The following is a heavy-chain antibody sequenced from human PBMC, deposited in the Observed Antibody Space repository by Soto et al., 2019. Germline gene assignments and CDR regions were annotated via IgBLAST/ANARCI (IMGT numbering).Heavy chain of an antibody. D-gene: IGHD1-1*01. V-gene: IGHV4-4*02. CDR3: AKHVTDSGTRGYDS. CDR1: GGPITYW. Sequence: QVQLQESGPGLVSPSGTLSLTCAVSGGPITYWLSWVRQSPGKGLEWIGEVSQRGGTNYIPSLKSRITLSIDNPRTLIFLHLTSVTAADTAVYFCAKHVTDSGTRGYDSWGQGILVTVSS. CDR2: VSQRGGT. J-gene: IGHJ5*02.